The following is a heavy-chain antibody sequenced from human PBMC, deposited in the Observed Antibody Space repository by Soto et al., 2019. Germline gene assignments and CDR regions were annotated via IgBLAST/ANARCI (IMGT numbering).Heavy chain of an antibody. CDR3: ASATTPYSSGWYVDY. V-gene: IGHV4-34*01. D-gene: IGHD6-19*01. J-gene: IGHJ4*02. CDR1: GGSFSGYY. CDR2: INHSGST. Sequence: SETLSLTCAVYGGSFSGYYWSWIRQPPGKGLEWIGEINHSGSTNYNPSLKSRVTISVDTSKNQFSLKLSSVTAADTAVYYCASATTPYSSGWYVDYWGQGTLVTVSS.